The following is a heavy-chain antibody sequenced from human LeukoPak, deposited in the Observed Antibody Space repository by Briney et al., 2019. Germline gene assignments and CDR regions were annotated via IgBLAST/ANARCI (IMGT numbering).Heavy chain of an antibody. CDR1: GFTFSSYG. V-gene: IGHV3-33*01. CDR2: IWYDGSNK. Sequence: AGGSLRLSCAASGFTFSSYGMHWVRQARGKGLEWVAVIWYDGSNKYYADSVKGRFTISRDNSKNTLYLQMNSLRAEDTAVYYCARERAQQQLAMGFDPWGQGTLVTVSS. J-gene: IGHJ5*02. D-gene: IGHD6-13*01. CDR3: ARERAQQQLAMGFDP.